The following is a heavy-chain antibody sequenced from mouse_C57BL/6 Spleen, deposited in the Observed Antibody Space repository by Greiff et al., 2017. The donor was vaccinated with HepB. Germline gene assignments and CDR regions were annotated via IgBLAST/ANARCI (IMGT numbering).Heavy chain of an antibody. CDR2: IWRGGST. J-gene: IGHJ1*03. V-gene: IGHV2-5*01. CDR1: GFSLTSYG. Sequence: QVQLQQSGPGLVQPSQSLSITCTVSGFSLTSYGVHWVRQSPGKGLEWLGVIWRGGSTDYNAAFMSRLSITKDNSKSQVFFKMNSLQADDTAIYYCAKGDYYDYGYFDVWGTGTTVTVSS. D-gene: IGHD2-4*01. CDR3: AKGDYYDYGYFDV.